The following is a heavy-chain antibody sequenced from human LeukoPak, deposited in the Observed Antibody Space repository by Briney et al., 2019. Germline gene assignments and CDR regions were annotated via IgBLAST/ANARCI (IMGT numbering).Heavy chain of an antibody. Sequence: GGSLRLSCAASGFTFSSYAMHWVRQAPGKGIEWEAVISYDGSNKYYADSVKGRFTISRDNSKNTLYLQMNSLRAEDTAVYYCAREGRGYSYGYFDYWGQGTLVTVSS. CDR3: AREGRGYSYGYFDY. V-gene: IGHV3-30*01. D-gene: IGHD5-18*01. J-gene: IGHJ4*02. CDR2: ISYDGSNK. CDR1: GFTFSSYA.